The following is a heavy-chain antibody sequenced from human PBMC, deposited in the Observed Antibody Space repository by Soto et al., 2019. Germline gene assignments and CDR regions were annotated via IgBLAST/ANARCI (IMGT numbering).Heavy chain of an antibody. V-gene: IGHV1-18*01. J-gene: IGHJ6*02. CDR2: ISAYNGNT. Sequence: QVQLVQSGAEVKKPGASVKVSCKASGYTFTSYGISWVRQAPGQGLEWMGWISAYNGNTNYAQKLQGRVTMTTDTSTSTADMELRRLSSDDTAVYYCARDCSGGSCYLLHVGMDVWGQGTTVTVSS. CDR3: ARDCSGGSCYLLHVGMDV. CDR1: GYTFTSYG. D-gene: IGHD2-15*01.